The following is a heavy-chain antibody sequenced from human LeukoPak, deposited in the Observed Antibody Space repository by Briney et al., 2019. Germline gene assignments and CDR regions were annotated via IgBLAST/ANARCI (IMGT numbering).Heavy chain of an antibody. V-gene: IGHV1-46*01. Sequence: GASVKVSCKASGYTFTSYYMHWVRQAPGQGLEWMGIINPSGGSTSYAQKFQGRVTMTRDTSTSTVYMELSSLRSEDTAVYYCARNHLGHSLTGAFDCWGQGTLVTVSS. CDR1: GYTFTSYY. J-gene: IGHJ4*02. D-gene: IGHD7-27*01. CDR2: INPSGGST. CDR3: ARNHLGHSLTGAFDC.